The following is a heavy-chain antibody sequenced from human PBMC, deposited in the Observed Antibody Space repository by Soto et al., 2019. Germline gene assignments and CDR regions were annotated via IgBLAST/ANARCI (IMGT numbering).Heavy chain of an antibody. V-gene: IGHV1-18*01. D-gene: IGHD3-22*01. CDR2: ISAYNGNT. J-gene: IGHJ4*02. CDR1: GYTFTSYG. Sequence: QVQLVQSGAEVKKPGASVKVSCKASGYTFTSYGISWVLQAPGQGLEWMGWISAYNGNTNYAQKLQGRVTMTTDTATSTANMELSSVRSDATGVYYCAALSSGYYRYWGQGTLVSVSS. CDR3: AALSSGYYRY.